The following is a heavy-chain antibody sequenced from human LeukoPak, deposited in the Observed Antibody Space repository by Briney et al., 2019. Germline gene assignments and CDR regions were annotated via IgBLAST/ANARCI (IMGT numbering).Heavy chain of an antibody. Sequence: SVKVSCKASGGTFSSYAISWVRQAPGQGLEWMGGIIPIFGTANYAQKFQGRVMITTDESTSTAYMELSSLRSEDTAVYYCARCPDSGWHNWFDPWGQGTLVTVSS. CDR1: GGTFSSYA. CDR3: ARCPDSGWHNWFDP. V-gene: IGHV1-69*05. J-gene: IGHJ5*02. CDR2: IIPIFGTA. D-gene: IGHD6-19*01.